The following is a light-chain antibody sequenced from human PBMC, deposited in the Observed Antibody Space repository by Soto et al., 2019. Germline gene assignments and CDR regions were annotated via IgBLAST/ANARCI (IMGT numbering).Light chain of an antibody. V-gene: IGLV2-14*01. CDR3: SSSTDTSIL. CDR1: SSDFGDHKS. J-gene: IGLJ2*01. CDR2: EVN. Sequence: SALTQAASVSGSPGQSITISCTGASSDFGDHKSVSWYQHHPGKAPKLIIYEVNYRPSGVSSRFSGSRSGNTASLTISGLQAEDEAHYYCSSSTDTSILFGGGTKLTVL.